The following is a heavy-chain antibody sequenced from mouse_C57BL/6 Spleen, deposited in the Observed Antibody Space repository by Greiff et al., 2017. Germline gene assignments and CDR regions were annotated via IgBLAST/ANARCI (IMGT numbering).Heavy chain of an antibody. CDR3: ARDHYDYDGDWYFYV. CDR1: GFTFSDFY. V-gene: IGHV7-1*01. CDR2: SRNKANDYTT. Sequence: EVKVVESGGGLVQSGRSLRLSCATSGFTFSDFYMEWVRQAPGKGLEWIAASRNKANDYTTEYSASVKGRFIVSRDTSQSILYLQMNALRAEDTAIYYCARDHYDYDGDWYFYVWGTGTTVTVSS. D-gene: IGHD2-4*01. J-gene: IGHJ1*03.